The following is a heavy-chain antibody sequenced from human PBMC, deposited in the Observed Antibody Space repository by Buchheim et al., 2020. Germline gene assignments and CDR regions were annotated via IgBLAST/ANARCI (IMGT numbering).Heavy chain of an antibody. V-gene: IGHV4-34*01. J-gene: IGHJ5*02. CDR3: ARGLSPLLRWYPTGNWFDP. CDR2: INHSGST. D-gene: IGHD4-23*01. CDR1: GGSFSGYY. Sequence: QVQLQQWGAGLLKPSETLSLTCAVYGGSFSGYYWSWIRQPPGKGLEWIGEINHSGSTNYNPSLKSRVTISVDTSKNQLSLKLSSVTAADTAVYYCARGLSPLLRWYPTGNWFDPWGQGTL.